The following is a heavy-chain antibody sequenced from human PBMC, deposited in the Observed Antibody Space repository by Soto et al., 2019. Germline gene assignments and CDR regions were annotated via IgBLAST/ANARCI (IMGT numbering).Heavy chain of an antibody. V-gene: IGHV4-4*02. D-gene: IGHD6-13*01. CDR2: IYHSGST. CDR1: VGSISSSNW. CDR3: ARAQSRSCYNYGMDF. J-gene: IGHJ6*02. Sequence: SETLSLTCAFSVGSISSSNWWSWVREPPGKGLEWIGEIYHSGSTNYNPSLKSRVTISVDKSKNQFSLKLSSVTAADTAVYYCARAQSRSCYNYGMDFWGQGTTVTSP.